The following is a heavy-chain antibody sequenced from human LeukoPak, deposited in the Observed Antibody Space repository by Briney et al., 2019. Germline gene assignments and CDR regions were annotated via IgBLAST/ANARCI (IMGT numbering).Heavy chain of an antibody. CDR3: AKDRGYSGYDNFDY. CDR1: GFTFDDYA. J-gene: IGHJ4*02. V-gene: IGHV3-9*01. D-gene: IGHD5-12*01. CDR2: ISWNSGSI. Sequence: GGSLRLSCAASGFTFDDYATHWVRQAPGKGLEWVSGISWNSGSIGYADSVKGRFTISRDNAKNSLYLQMNSLRAEDTALYYCAKDRGYSGYDNFDYWGQGTLVTVSS.